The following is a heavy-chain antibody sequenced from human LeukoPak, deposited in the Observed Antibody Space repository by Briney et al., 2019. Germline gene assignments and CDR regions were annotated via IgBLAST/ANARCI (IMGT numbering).Heavy chain of an antibody. CDR2: INPSGGST. CDR1: GYTFTSYY. CDR3: ARATPIYCSGGSCYSFAFDI. Sequence: ASVKVSCKASGYTFTSYYMHWVRQAPGQGLEWMRIINPSGGSTSYAQKFQGRVTMTRDTSTSTVYMELSSLRSEDTAMYYCARATPIYCSGGSCYSFAFDIWGQGTMVTVSS. J-gene: IGHJ3*02. D-gene: IGHD2-15*01. V-gene: IGHV1-46*01.